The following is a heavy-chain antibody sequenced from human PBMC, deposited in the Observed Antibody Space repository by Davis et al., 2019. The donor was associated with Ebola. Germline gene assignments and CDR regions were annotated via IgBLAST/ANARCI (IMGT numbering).Heavy chain of an antibody. V-gene: IGHV4-4*02. CDR1: GGSISSSNW. D-gene: IGHD1-26*01. Sequence: MPSETLSLTCAVSGGSISSSNWWSWVRQPPGKGLEWIGEIYQSGSTNYNPSLKSRVTISVDKSKNQFSPKLSSVTAADTAVYYCARGGGSYSYGMDVWGQGTTVTVSS. J-gene: IGHJ6*02. CDR3: ARGGGSYSYGMDV. CDR2: IYQSGST.